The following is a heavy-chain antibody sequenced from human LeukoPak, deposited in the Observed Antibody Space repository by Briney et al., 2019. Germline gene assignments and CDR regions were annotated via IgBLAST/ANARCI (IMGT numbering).Heavy chain of an antibody. CDR3: ARVAGYSSSWSALSLDY. V-gene: IGHV3-21*01. D-gene: IGHD6-13*01. CDR2: ISSSSSYI. J-gene: IGHJ4*02. Sequence: PGGSLRLSCAASGFTFSSYSMNWVRQAPGKGLEWVSSISSSSSYIYYADSVKGRFTISRDNAKNSLYLQMNSLRAEDTAVYYCARVAGYSSSWSALSLDYWGQGTLVTVSS. CDR1: GFTFSSYS.